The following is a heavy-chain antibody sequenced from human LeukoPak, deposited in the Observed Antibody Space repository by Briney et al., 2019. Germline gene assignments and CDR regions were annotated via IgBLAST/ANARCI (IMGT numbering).Heavy chain of an antibody. CDR1: GFTFSNAW. D-gene: IGHD3-22*01. V-gene: IGHV3-15*01. CDR2: IKSKTDGGTT. Sequence: GGSLRLSCAASGFTFSNAWMSWVRQAPGKGLEWVGRIKSKTDGGTTDYAAPVKGRFTISSDDSKNTLYLQMNSLKTEDTAVYYCTTDRMIVVVITTFDYWGQGTLVTVSS. CDR3: TTDRMIVVVITTFDY. J-gene: IGHJ4*02.